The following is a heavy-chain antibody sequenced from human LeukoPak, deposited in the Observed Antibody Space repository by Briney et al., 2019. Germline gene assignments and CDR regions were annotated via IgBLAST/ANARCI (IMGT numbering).Heavy chain of an antibody. CDR1: VASISSSIYY. D-gene: IGHD5-24*01. V-gene: IGHV4-39*01. CDR3: ARHLRWLQLMGGYYYGMDV. CDR2: IYYSGST. Sequence: RSETLSLTCTVSVASISSSIYYWGWIRQPPGKGLEWIGSIYYSGSTYYNPSLKSRVTISVDTSKNQFSLKLRSVTAADTAVYYCARHLRWLQLMGGYYYGMDVWGQGTTVTASS. J-gene: IGHJ6*01.